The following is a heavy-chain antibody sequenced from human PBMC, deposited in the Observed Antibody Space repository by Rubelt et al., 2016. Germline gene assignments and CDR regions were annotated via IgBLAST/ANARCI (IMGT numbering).Heavy chain of an antibody. Sequence: QLQLQESGPGLVKPSETLSLTCTVSAGSISSSIYYWAWIRQPPGKGLEWIGSIYYSGSTFHNPSLQSRVTISVDTSKNQFSLKLSSVTAADTAVYYCARDHYGDYSFDYWGQGTLVTVSS. J-gene: IGHJ4*02. D-gene: IGHD4-17*01. CDR3: ARDHYGDYSFDY. CDR1: AGSISSSIYY. CDR2: IYYSGST. V-gene: IGHV4-39*07.